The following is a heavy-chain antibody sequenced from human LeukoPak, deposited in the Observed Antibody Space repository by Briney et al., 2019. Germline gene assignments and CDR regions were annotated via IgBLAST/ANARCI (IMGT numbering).Heavy chain of an antibody. V-gene: IGHV1-58*02. J-gene: IGHJ3*02. CDR3: AAAPSHYYDSSGYPDAFDI. CDR2: IVVGSGNT. D-gene: IGHD3-22*01. CDR1: GFTFTSSA. Sequence: GASVKVSCTASGFTFTSSAMQWVRQARGQRLEWIGWIVVGSGNTNYAQKFQERVTITRDMSTSTAYMELSSLRSEDTAVYYCAAAPSHYYDSSGYPDAFDIWGQGTMVTVSS.